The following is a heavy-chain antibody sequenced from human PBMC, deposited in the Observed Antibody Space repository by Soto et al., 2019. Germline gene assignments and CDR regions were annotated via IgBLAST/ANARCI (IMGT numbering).Heavy chain of an antibody. CDR3: SRGGRTVTSPFDS. CDR1: GGSISSYY. J-gene: IGHJ4*02. D-gene: IGHD4-17*01. V-gene: IGHV4-59*01. CDR2: IYYSGST. Sequence: QVQLQESGPGLVKPSETLSLTCTVSGGSISSYYWSWIRQPPGKGLEWIGYIYYSGSTKYNPSLKSRVTISVDTSKNQFSLKLSSVTAADTAVYYWSRGGRTVTSPFDSWGQGTLVTVSS.